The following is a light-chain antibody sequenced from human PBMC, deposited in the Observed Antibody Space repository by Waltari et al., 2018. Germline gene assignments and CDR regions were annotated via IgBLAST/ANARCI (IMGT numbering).Light chain of an antibody. J-gene: IGLJ3*02. CDR1: SSDVGGYNY. Sequence: QSALTQPRSVSGSPGQSVTIPCTGPSSDVGGYNYVPWYQQHPGKAPNLMIYDVSKRPSGVPDRFSGSKSGNTASLTISGLQAEDEADYYCCSYAGSYTLVFGGGTKLTVL. V-gene: IGLV2-11*01. CDR3: CSYAGSYTLV. CDR2: DVS.